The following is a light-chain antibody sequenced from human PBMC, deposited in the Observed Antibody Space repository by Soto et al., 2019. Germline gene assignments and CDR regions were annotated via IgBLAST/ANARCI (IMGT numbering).Light chain of an antibody. J-gene: IGKJ4*01. Sequence: DIQMTQSPSSLSASVGDRVTITCQASQDISNHLSWYQQKPGKAPKLLIYDASNLETGVPSGFSGSGFGTDFTFTISSLQPEDIATYYCQQYETIPLTFGGGTRVEIK. CDR1: QDISNH. CDR2: DAS. CDR3: QQYETIPLT. V-gene: IGKV1-33*01.